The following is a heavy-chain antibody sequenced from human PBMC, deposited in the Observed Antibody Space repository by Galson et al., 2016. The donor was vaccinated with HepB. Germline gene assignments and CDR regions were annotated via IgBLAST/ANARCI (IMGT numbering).Heavy chain of an antibody. CDR2: MNSGGDDF. CDR3: AREGNGFGGDEY. CDR1: GYAFSNFY. J-gene: IGHJ4*02. V-gene: IGHV1-46*01. D-gene: IGHD3-16*01. Sequence: SVKVSCKASGYAFSNFYIHWVRQAPGQGLEWMGRMNSGGDDFSYAQKFQDRVTLTRDTSTTTVYMELSSLTYDDTAVYYCAREGNGFGGDEYWGQGTLVSVSS.